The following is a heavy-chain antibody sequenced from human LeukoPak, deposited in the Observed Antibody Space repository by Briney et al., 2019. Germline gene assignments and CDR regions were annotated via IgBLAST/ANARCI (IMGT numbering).Heavy chain of an antibody. V-gene: IGHV3-23*01. CDR1: GFTFSSYA. J-gene: IGHJ4*02. CDR2: ISASGT. Sequence: GGSLRLSCAASGFTFSSYAMNWVRQAPGKGLAWVSGISASGTYYADSVKGRFTISRDNSKNTLYLQMNSLRADDTALYYCAKGQTGYCTRTSCPTFDYWGQGILVTVSS. D-gene: IGHD2-2*01. CDR3: AKGQTGYCTRTSCPTFDY.